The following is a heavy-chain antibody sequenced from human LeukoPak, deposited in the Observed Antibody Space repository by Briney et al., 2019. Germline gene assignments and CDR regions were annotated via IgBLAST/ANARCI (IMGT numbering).Heavy chain of an antibody. CDR1: GFTFSSYA. J-gene: IGHJ4*02. D-gene: IGHD6-13*01. Sequence: PGGSLRLSCAASGFTFSSYAMHWVRQAPGKGLEWVAVISYDGSNKYYADSVKGRFTISRDNSKNTLYLQMNSLRAEDTAVYYCAREEAAAGLFDYWGQGTLVTVSS. CDR2: ISYDGSNK. CDR3: AREEAAAGLFDY. V-gene: IGHV3-30*04.